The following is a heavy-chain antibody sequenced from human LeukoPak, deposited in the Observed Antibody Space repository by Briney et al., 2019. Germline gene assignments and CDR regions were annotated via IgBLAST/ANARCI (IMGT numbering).Heavy chain of an antibody. CDR2: IRFDGGNK. CDR3: AKALVVPAAPSPFDY. Sequence: GGSLRLSCAASGFTLSNYGMHWVRQAPGKGLEWVAFIRFDGGNKYYAESVKGRFTISRDNSKNTLYLQMNSLRAEDTAVYYCAKALVVPAAPSPFDYWGQGTLVTVSS. CDR1: GFTLSNYG. V-gene: IGHV3-30*02. D-gene: IGHD2-2*01. J-gene: IGHJ4*02.